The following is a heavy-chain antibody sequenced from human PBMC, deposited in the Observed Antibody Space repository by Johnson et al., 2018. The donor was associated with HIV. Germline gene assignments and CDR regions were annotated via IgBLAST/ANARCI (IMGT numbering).Heavy chain of an antibody. CDR1: GLTFSSYA. V-gene: IGHV3-30*02. CDR2: IQFDGSHK. D-gene: IGHD4-11*01. J-gene: IGHJ3*01. Sequence: VQLVESGGGVVQPGRSLRLSCAASGLTFSSYAMHCVRQAPGKRLEWVTFIQFDGSHKYSADFVNGRFTISRDTSKKSVFLQMNNLRPEDTAVYYCAKETRDSRSAFDVWGQGTLVTVSS. CDR3: AKETRDSRSAFDV.